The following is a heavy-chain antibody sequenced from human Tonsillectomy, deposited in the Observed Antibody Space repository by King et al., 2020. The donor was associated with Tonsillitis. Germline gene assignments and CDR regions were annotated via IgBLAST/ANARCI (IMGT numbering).Heavy chain of an antibody. CDR3: ARDSGTFHFNYYYYMDV. D-gene: IGHD1-26*01. V-gene: IGHV1-69*06. CDR1: GDTFXNNV. CDR2: IIPILATA. J-gene: IGHJ6*03. Sequence: HVQLXQSGAEVRKPGSSVKVSCKASGDTFXNNVISWVRQAPGQGLEWMGGIIPILATADYAQKFQGRVTITADKSTSTVYMEMNSLRSEDTAVYYCARDSGTFHFNYYYYMDVWGKGTTVTVSS.